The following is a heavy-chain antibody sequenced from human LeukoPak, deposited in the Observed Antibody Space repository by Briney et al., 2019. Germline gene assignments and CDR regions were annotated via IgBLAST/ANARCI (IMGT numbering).Heavy chain of an antibody. CDR3: AVPIYGDYVFGYVY. CDR2: IYYSGST. J-gene: IGHJ4*02. Sequence: SETLSLTCTLSGGSISSGDYYWSWIRQPPGKGLEWIGYIYYSGSTYYNPFLKSRVTISVDTSKNQFSLKLSSVTAADTAVYYCAVPIYGDYVFGYVYWGQGTLVTVSS. D-gene: IGHD4-17*01. CDR1: GGSISSGDYY. V-gene: IGHV4-30-4*08.